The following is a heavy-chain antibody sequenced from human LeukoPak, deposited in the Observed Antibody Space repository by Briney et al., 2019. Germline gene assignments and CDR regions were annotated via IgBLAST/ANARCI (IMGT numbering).Heavy chain of an antibody. CDR2: VSGSGGST. CDR1: GFTFSSYA. Sequence: GGSQSLLCAASGFTFSSYAMTWVGQAPGKGLEWVSGVSGSGGSTYYADSVKGRFTISRDNSKNTLYLQMNSLRAEDTAVYFCARGGWGDYAKHSFDGRLRGALVTLS. J-gene: IGHJ4*02. D-gene: IGHD4-17*01. CDR3: ARGGWGDYAKHSFDG. V-gene: IGHV3-23*01.